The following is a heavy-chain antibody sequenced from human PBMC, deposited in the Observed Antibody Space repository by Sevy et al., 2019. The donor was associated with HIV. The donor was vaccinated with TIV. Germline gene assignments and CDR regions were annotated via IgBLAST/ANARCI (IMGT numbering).Heavy chain of an antibody. D-gene: IGHD6-19*01. J-gene: IGHJ6*02. V-gene: IGHV1-8*01. CDR3: ARGGGGSYSSDYYYGMDV. Sequence: ASVKVSCKASGYTFTSYDINWVRQATGQGLEWMEWMNPNSGNTGYAQKFQGRVTMTRNTSISTAYMELSSLRSEDTAVYYCARGGGGSYSSDYYYGMDVWGQGTTVTVSS. CDR1: GYTFTSYD. CDR2: MNPNSGNT.